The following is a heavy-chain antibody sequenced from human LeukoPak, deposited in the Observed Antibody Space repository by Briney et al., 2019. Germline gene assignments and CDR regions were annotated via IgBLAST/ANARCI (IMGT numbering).Heavy chain of an antibody. Sequence: GGSLRLSCAASGFTFGSYGMHWVRQALGKGLEWVAVISYDGSNKYYADSVEGRFTISRDNSKNTLYLQMNSLRAEDTAVYYCAKDWGRIYGMDVWGKGTTVTVSS. V-gene: IGHV3-30*18. CDR3: AKDWGRIYGMDV. D-gene: IGHD3-16*01. CDR2: ISYDGSNK. CDR1: GFTFGSYG. J-gene: IGHJ6*04.